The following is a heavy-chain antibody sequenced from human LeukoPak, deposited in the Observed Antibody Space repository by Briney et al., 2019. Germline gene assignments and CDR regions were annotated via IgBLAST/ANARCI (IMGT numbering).Heavy chain of an antibody. CDR2: ISASGGST. CDR1: GFTFSSYA. V-gene: IGHV3-23*01. Sequence: GGSLRLSCAASGFTFSSYAMSWVRQAPGKGLEWVSAISASGGSTYYADSVKGRFTISRDNSKNTLYLQMNSLRAEDTAVYYCARQLRGSQDYWGQGTLVTVSS. D-gene: IGHD1-26*01. J-gene: IGHJ4*02. CDR3: ARQLRGSQDY.